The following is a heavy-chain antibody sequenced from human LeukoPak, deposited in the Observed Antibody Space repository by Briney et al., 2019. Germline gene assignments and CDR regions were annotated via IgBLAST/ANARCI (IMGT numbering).Heavy chain of an antibody. J-gene: IGHJ3*02. D-gene: IGHD3-10*01. CDR2: IYHSGST. CDR3: ARDPMVRGAGAFDI. CDR1: GYSISSGYY. Sequence: PSETLSLTCAVSGYSISSGYYWGWIRPPPGKGLEWIGNIYHSGSTYYNPSLKSRVTISVDTSKNQFSLKLSSVTAADTAVYYCARDPMVRGAGAFDIWGQGTMVTVSS. V-gene: IGHV4-38-2*02.